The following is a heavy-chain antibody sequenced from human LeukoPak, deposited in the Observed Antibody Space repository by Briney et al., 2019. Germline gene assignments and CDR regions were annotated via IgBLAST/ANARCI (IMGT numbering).Heavy chain of an antibody. CDR1: GFTFSSYW. CDR2: INSDGSTT. Sequence: PGGSLRLSCAASGFTFSSYWMHWVRHAPGKGLVWVSRINSDGSTTTYADSVKGRFTISRDNAKNTLYLQMNSLRAEDTAVYYCARAADYYASALFYWGQGTLVTVSS. CDR3: ARAADYYASALFY. D-gene: IGHD3-10*01. J-gene: IGHJ4*02. V-gene: IGHV3-74*01.